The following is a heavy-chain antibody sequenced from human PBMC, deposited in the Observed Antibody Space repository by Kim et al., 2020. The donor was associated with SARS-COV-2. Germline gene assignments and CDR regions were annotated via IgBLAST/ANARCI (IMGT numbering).Heavy chain of an antibody. V-gene: IGHV4-59*13. CDR1: GGSISSYY. Sequence: SETLSLTCTISGGSISSYYWSWIRQFPGKGLEWIGCIHNGGSINYNPSLKSRITMSLETSKNELSLKLSSVTAADTAVYFCVSGRDGYPSWDAFDIWGQGRMGTVSS. CDR2: IHNGGSI. D-gene: IGHD5-12*01. J-gene: IGHJ3*02. CDR3: VSGRDGYPSWDAFDI.